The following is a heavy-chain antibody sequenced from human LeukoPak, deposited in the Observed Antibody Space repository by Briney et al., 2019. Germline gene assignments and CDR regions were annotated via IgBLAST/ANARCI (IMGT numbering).Heavy chain of an antibody. D-gene: IGHD5-18*01. CDR3: ARARGYSPPGVDY. CDR2: INPNSGGT. J-gene: IGHJ4*02. V-gene: IGHV1-2*02. Sequence: ASVKVSCKASGYTFTGYYMNWVRQAPGQGLEWMGWINPNSGGTNYAQKFQGRVTLTRDTSISTAYMELTRLRSDDTAVYCCARARGYSPPGVDYWGQGTLVTVSS. CDR1: GYTFTGYY.